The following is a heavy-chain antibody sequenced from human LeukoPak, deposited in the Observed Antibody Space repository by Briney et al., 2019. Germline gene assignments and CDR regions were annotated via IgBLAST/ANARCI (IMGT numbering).Heavy chain of an antibody. CDR3: EANCSRPYCPGY. D-gene: IGHD2-2*01. J-gene: IGHJ4*02. V-gene: IGHV3-30-3*01. Sequence: GGSLRLSCAASVFSFSSYAMHWVRQAPGKGLEWVGVITYDGGSKFYADSVNGRFTISRDDSQYMAYQQMSSLRADVTAVYYGEANCSRPYCPGYWGQGTLVTVSS. CDR1: VFSFSSYA. CDR2: ITYDGGSK.